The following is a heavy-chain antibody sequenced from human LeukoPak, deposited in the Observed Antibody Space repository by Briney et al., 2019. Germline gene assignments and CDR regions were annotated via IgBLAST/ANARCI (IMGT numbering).Heavy chain of an antibody. D-gene: IGHD3-10*01. CDR2: ISYDGSNK. Sequence: PGGSLRLSRAASGFTFSSYGMHWVRQAPGKGLEWVAVISYDGSNKYYADSVKGRFTISRDNSKNTLYLQMNSLRAEDTAVYYCAKDPAVVWFGSHPDYWGQGTLVTVSS. V-gene: IGHV3-30*18. CDR1: GFTFSSYG. J-gene: IGHJ4*02. CDR3: AKDPAVVWFGSHPDY.